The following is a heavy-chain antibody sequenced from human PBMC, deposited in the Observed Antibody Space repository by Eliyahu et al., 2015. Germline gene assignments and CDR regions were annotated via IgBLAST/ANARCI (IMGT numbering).Heavy chain of an antibody. CDR3: ARGRSGLRYSGYDFDY. D-gene: IGHD5-12*01. CDR1: GXTFSSYA. V-gene: IGHV1-69*06. CDR2: IIPIFGTA. J-gene: IGHJ4*02. Sequence: QVQLVQSGAEVKKPGSSVKVSCKASGXTFSSYAISWVRQAPGQXLEWMGGIIPIFGTANYXQKFQGRVTITADKSTSTAYMELSSLRSEDTAVYYCARGRSGLRYSGYDFDYWGQRTLVTVSS.